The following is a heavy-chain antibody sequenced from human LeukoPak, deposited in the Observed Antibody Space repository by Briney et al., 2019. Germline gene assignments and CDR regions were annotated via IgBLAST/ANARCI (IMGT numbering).Heavy chain of an antibody. D-gene: IGHD2-21*02. CDR3: ARDPNCGGDCYSDDY. CDR2: IYNSGST. J-gene: IGHJ4*02. Sequence: ASETLSLTCTVSGYSISSGYFWGWIRQPPGKGLEWIGTIYNSGSTYYNASLESRVTISVDTSKNQFSLKPSSVTAADTAVYYCARDPNCGGDCYSDDYWGQGTLVTVSS. CDR1: GYSISSGYF. V-gene: IGHV4-38-2*02.